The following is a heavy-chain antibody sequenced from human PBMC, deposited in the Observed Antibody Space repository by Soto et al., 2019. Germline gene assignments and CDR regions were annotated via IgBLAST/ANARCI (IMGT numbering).Heavy chain of an antibody. CDR3: ARIVASTGIQAFYYNGMDV. D-gene: IGHD6-13*01. V-gene: IGHV2-70*01. J-gene: IGHJ6*02. Sequence: SGPTLVNPTQTLTLTCTFSGFSLSASGMCVSWIRQPPGKALEWLALIDWDDDKYYSTSLRTRLTISKDTSKNQVVLTLTNMGPVDTATYYCARIVASTGIQAFYYNGMDVWGQGTTVTVSS. CDR1: GFSLSASGMC. CDR2: IDWDDDK.